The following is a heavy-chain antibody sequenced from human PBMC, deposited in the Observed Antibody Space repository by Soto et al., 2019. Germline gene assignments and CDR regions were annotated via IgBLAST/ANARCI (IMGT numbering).Heavy chain of an antibody. CDR2: INSDGSST. D-gene: IGHD3-3*01. CDR1: GFTCSSYW. V-gene: IGHV3-74*01. CDR3: AGSTIFGLPGPYYYYGMDV. Sequence: GGSLRLSCAASGFTCSSYWMHWVSQAPGKGLVWVSRINSDGSSTSYADSVKGRFTISRDNAKNTLYLQMNSLRYEDTAVYYCAGSTIFGLPGPYYYYGMDVGGQGTTVTVSS. J-gene: IGHJ6*02.